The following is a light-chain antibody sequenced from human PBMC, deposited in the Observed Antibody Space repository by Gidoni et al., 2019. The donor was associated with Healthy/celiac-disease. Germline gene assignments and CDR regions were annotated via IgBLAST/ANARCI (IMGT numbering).Light chain of an antibody. CDR3: QQYYSTPGFT. CDR1: QSVLYSSNNKNY. Sequence: DIVLTQSPDSLAVSLGESATINCKSSQSVLYSSNNKNYLAWYQQKPGQPPKLLIYWASTRESGVPDRLSGSGSGTDFTLTISSLQAEDVAVYYCQQYYSTPGFTFGPGTKVDIK. J-gene: IGKJ3*01. CDR2: WAS. V-gene: IGKV4-1*01.